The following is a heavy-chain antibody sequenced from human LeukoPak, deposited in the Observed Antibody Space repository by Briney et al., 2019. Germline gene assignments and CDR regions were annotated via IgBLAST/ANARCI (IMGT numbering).Heavy chain of an antibody. CDR2: IYYSGST. Sequence: SETLSLTCTVSGGSISSYYWSWIRQPPGKGLEWIGYIYYSGSTSYNPSLKSRVTISVDTSKNQFSLKLSSVTAADTAVYHCARVSSRDSRFDPWGQGTLVTVSS. CDR3: ARVSSRDSRFDP. V-gene: IGHV4-59*08. D-gene: IGHD5-24*01. CDR1: GGSISSYY. J-gene: IGHJ5*02.